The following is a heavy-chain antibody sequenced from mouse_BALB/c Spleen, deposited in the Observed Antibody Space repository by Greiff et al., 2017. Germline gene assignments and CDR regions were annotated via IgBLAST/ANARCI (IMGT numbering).Heavy chain of an antibody. CDR3: MWLRRDYYAMDD. V-gene: IGHV1S81*02. D-gene: IGHD2-2*01. CDR2: INPSNGGT. J-gene: IGHJ4*01. Sequence: VQLQQPGAELVAPGASVKLSCKASGYTFTSYYMYWVQQRPGQGLEWIGGINPSNGGTNFNDKFKSKATQTVDKTSSTAYMQLSSLTSEDSAVYSCMWLRRDYYAMDDWGQGTSVTVSS. CDR1: GYTFTSYY.